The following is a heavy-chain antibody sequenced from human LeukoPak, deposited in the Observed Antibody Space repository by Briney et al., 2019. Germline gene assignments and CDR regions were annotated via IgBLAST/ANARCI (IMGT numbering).Heavy chain of an antibody. CDR1: GFTFSSYA. J-gene: IGHJ4*02. Sequence: PGGSLRLSCAASGFTFSSYAMHWVRQAPGKGLEWVAVISYDGSNKYYADSVKGRFTISRDNSKNTLYLQMNSLRAEDTAVYYCAKQTAALDSGGKGTLAPVSS. V-gene: IGHV3-30-3*02. CDR3: AKQTAALDS. D-gene: IGHD5-18*01. CDR2: ISYDGSNK.